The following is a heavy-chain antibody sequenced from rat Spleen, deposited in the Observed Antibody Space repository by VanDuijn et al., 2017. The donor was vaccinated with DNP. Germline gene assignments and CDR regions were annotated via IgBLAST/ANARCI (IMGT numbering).Heavy chain of an antibody. CDR3: VRRGGKGLFSK. Sequence: EVQLVESGGGSVQPGRSLKLSCAASGFTFSDYYMAWVRQAPTKGLEWVAYISYDGGSTYYGDSVKGRFIVSRDNAKSTLDLQMDSLRSEDTATYYCVRRGGKGLFSKWGQGTLVTVSS. CDR2: ISYDGGST. CDR1: GFTFSDYY. J-gene: IGHJ3*01. V-gene: IGHV5-22*01. D-gene: IGHD3-1*01.